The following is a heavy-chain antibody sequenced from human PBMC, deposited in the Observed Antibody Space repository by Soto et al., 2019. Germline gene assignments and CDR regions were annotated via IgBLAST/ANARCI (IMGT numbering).Heavy chain of an antibody. CDR1: GYTFTSYD. CDR2: MNPNSGNT. J-gene: IGHJ4*01. V-gene: IGHV1-8*01. D-gene: IGHD3-3*01. Sequence: ASVKVSCKASGYTFTSYDINWVRQATGQGLEWMGWMNPNSGNTGYAQKFQGRVTMTRNTSISTAYMELSSLRSEDTAVYYCARGKPLLRFFEWSPTQYYFDYWG. CDR3: ARGKPLLRFFEWSPTQYYFDY.